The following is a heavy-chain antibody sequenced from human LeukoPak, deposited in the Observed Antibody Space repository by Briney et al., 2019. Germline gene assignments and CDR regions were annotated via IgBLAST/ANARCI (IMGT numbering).Heavy chain of an antibody. V-gene: IGHV3-33*01. Sequence: PGRSLRLSCAASGFTFSSYGMHWVRQAPGKGLEWLAVIWYDGSNIYYADSVKGRFAISRDNSKNTLYLQMNSLRDTDTAVYYCARAMRSGYDYWGQGTLVTVSS. D-gene: IGHD5-12*01. CDR2: IWYDGSNI. J-gene: IGHJ4*02. CDR3: ARAMRSGYDY. CDR1: GFTFSSYG.